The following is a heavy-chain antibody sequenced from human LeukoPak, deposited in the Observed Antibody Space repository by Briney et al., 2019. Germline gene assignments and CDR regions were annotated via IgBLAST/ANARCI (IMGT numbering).Heavy chain of an antibody. J-gene: IGHJ4*02. Sequence: SETLSLTCTVSGGSISSSSYYWGWSRQPPGKGLEWIVSIYYSGSTYYNPSLKSRVTISVNTTKNTFSLKLSSVTAADTAVYYCARHSGFLEWLLDYWGQGTLVTVSS. V-gene: IGHV4-39*01. CDR2: IYYSGST. CDR1: GGSISSSSYY. D-gene: IGHD3-3*01. CDR3: ARHSGFLEWLLDY.